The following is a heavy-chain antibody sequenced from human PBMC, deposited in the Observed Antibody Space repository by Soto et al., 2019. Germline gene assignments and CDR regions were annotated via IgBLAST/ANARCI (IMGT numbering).Heavy chain of an antibody. J-gene: IGHJ4*02. CDR3: AATFDSGSYDFGGHPW. CDR2: IVVGSGKT. V-gene: IGHV1-58*02. D-gene: IGHD2-21*01. Sequence: SVKVSCKXSGFTFSSSAIQWVRQARGQPLEWIGWIVVGSGKTDYTHNLQARVTITRDKSTSTAYMELSGLRSEDTAVYSCAATFDSGSYDFGGHPWWGKRTLVTVSS. CDR1: GFTFSSSA.